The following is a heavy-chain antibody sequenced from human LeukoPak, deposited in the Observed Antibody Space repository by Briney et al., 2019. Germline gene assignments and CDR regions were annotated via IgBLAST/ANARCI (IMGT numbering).Heavy chain of an antibody. D-gene: IGHD3-10*01. J-gene: IGHJ6*02. Sequence: GGSLRLSCAASGFTFSSYSMNWVRQAPGKGLEWVSSISSSSSYIYYADSVKGRFTISRDNAKNSLYLQMNSLRAEDTAVYYCASSSGSYYTQPLEYYYGMDVWGQGTTVTVSS. V-gene: IGHV3-21*01. CDR3: ASSSGSYYTQPLEYYYGMDV. CDR2: ISSSSSYI. CDR1: GFTFSSYS.